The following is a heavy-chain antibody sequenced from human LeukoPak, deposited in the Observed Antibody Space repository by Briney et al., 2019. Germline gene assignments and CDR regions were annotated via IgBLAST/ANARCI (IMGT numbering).Heavy chain of an antibody. V-gene: IGHV3-23*01. J-gene: IGHJ4*02. CDR1: GFTFSSYA. Sequence: GSLRLSCAASGFTFSSYAMSWVRQAPGKGLEWVSAISGSGGSTYYAASVKGRFTISRDNSKNTLYLQMNSLRAEDTAVYSRGKHPYYYDSSGYWYYFDYWGQGTLVTVSS. CDR3: GKHPYYYDSSGYWYYFDY. CDR2: ISGSGGST. D-gene: IGHD3-22*01.